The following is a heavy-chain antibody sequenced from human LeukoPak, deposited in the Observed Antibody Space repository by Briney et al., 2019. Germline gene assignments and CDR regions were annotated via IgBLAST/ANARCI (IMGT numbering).Heavy chain of an antibody. D-gene: IGHD2-21*02. V-gene: IGHV4-59*01. J-gene: IGHJ3*02. CDR1: GVTISSYY. CDR3: ARFVVVTAMDAFDI. Sequence: SETLSLTCTVSGVTISSYYWSWIRQPPGKGLEGCGYIYYSGSTNYNPSLKSRVTISVDTSKNQFSLKLSSVTAADTAVYYCARFVVVTAMDAFDIWGQGTMVTVSS. CDR2: IYYSGST.